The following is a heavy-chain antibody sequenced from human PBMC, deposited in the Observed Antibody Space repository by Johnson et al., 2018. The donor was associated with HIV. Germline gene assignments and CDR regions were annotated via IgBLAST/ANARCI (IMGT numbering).Heavy chain of an antibody. CDR2: INSGGST. V-gene: IGHV3-66*02. CDR3: ARASSIAARGADAFDI. J-gene: IGHJ3*02. Sequence: MMLVESGGGLVQPGGSLRLSCAASGFTVSSNYMSWVRQAPGQGLAWVSVINSGGSTYYADSVQGRFTISRDNSKNTLYLQMNSLRAEDTAVYYCARASSIAARGADAFDIWGQGTMVTVSS. D-gene: IGHD6-6*01. CDR1: GFTVSSNY.